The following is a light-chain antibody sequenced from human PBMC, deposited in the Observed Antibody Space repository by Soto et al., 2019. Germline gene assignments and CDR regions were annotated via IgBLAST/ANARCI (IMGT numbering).Light chain of an antibody. J-gene: IGLJ2*01. Sequence: QPASVSGSPGQSITVSCIGTSSDVGGYNYVSWYQQHPGKAPKLMIHDVSDRPSGVSNRFSGSKSGNTASLTISGLQAEDEAYYYCSSYASSNTQVFGGGTKLTVL. CDR2: DVS. V-gene: IGLV2-14*01. CDR1: SSDVGGYNY. CDR3: SSYASSNTQV.